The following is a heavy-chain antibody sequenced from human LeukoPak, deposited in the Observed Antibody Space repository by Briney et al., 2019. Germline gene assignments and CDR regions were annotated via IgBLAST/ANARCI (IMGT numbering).Heavy chain of an antibody. V-gene: IGHV3-23*01. CDR3: AKDQVWIVVGSFDY. J-gene: IGHJ4*02. Sequence: GGSLRLSCAASGFNFITAAMTWVRQAPGKGLEWVSLIGSSGGSTYYADSVKGRFTISRDNSKNTLYLQMTSLRAEDTAVYYCAKDQVWIVVGSFDYWGQGTLVTVSS. CDR2: IGSSGGST. D-gene: IGHD3-22*01. CDR1: GFNFITAA.